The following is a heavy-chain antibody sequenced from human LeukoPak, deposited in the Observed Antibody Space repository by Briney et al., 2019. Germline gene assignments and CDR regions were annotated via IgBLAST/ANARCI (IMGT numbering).Heavy chain of an antibody. J-gene: IGHJ6*02. CDR1: SGSISSSSYY. Sequence: SETLCLTCTVSSGSISSSSYYWGWIRQPPVKGREWIGSIYYSGSTYYNPSLKSRVTQSGDTSKKQFSPKLGSVNPADTAVYYSARGSRARDTAMENGYYYGMDVWGQGTTVTVSS. CDR2: IYYSGST. V-gene: IGHV4-39*07. CDR3: ARGSRARDTAMENGYYYGMDV. D-gene: IGHD5-18*01.